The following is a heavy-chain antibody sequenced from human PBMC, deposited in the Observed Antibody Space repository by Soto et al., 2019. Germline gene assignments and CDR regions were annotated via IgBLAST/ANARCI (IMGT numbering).Heavy chain of an antibody. Sequence: KQSQTLSLTCTVSGGSISSSSYYWGWIRQPPGKGLEWIGSIYYSGSTYYNPSLKSRVTISVDTSKNQFSLKLSSVTAADTAVYYCARKASSIAARIFDYWGQGTLVTVSS. V-gene: IGHV4-39*01. CDR3: ARKASSIAARIFDY. CDR1: GGSISSSSYY. CDR2: IYYSGST. D-gene: IGHD6-6*01. J-gene: IGHJ4*02.